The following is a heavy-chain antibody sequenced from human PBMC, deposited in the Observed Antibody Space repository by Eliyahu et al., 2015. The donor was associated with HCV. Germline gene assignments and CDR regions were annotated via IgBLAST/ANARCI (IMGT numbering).Heavy chain of an antibody. V-gene: IGHV4-59*01. D-gene: IGHD3-16*01. CDR2: IYYSGST. CDR1: GGSISSYY. CDR3: ARDLMMGPLHY. Sequence: QVQLQESGPGLVKPSETLSLTCXVSGGSISSYYWSWIRQPPGKGLEWIGYIYYSGSTNYNPSLKSRVTISVDTSKNQFSLKLSSVTAADTAVYYCARDLMMGPLHYWGQGTLVTVSS. J-gene: IGHJ4*02.